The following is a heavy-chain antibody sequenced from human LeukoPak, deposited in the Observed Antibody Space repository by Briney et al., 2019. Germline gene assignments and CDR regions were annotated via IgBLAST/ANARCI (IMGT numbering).Heavy chain of an antibody. CDR3: AAVVMVSAGGDSFDI. V-gene: IGHV1-18*01. D-gene: IGHD2-15*01. CDR1: GYTFTDSG. Sequence: ASVKVSCKASGYTFTDSGISWVRQAPGQGLEWLGWISAYNSNPNYAQNLQGRVTMTTDTSTSTAYMDLRSLRSDDTAVYYCAAVVMVSAGGDSFDIWGQGTVVTVS. J-gene: IGHJ3*02. CDR2: ISAYNSNP.